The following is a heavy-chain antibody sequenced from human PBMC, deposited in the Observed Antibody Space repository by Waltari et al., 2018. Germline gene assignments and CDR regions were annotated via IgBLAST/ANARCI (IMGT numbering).Heavy chain of an antibody. J-gene: IGHJ4*02. V-gene: IGHV3-33*01. Sequence: QVQLVESGGGVVQPGRSLRLSCAASGFTFSSYGMHWVRQAPGKGLEWVAVIWFDGSNKYYADSVKGRFTISRDNSKNTVNLQMNSLRAEDTAVYYCARGKGIAAAGTYVCDYWGQGALVTVSS. CDR1: GFTFSSYG. D-gene: IGHD6-13*01. CDR3: ARGKGIAAAGTYVCDY. CDR2: IWFDGSNK.